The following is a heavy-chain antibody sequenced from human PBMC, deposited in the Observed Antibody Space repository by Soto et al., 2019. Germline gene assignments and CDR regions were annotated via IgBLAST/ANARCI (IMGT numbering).Heavy chain of an antibody. D-gene: IGHD3-10*01. CDR3: ARVMVRFKWFDP. V-gene: IGHV4-30-4*01. J-gene: IGHJ5*02. CDR2: IYYSGST. Sequence: SSETLSLTYTFSGGSLSSGDYYRSWIRQPPGKGLEWIGYIYYSGSTYYNPSLKSRVTISVDTSKNQFSLKLSSVTAADTAVYYCARVMVRFKWFDPWGQGTLVTVPQ. CDR1: GGSLSSGDYY.